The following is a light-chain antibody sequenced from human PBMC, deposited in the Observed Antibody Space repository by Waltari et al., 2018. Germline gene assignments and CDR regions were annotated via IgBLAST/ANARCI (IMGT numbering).Light chain of an antibody. J-gene: IGKJ1*01. CDR1: QALTNY. V-gene: IGKV1-27*01. CDR2: GAS. Sequence: DIQMTQYPSSLSASVGDRVTITCRASQALTNYVAWYQQRPGKAPKLLIYGASTLESGVSSRFSGSGFGRDFTLTISSLQPEDVAVYYCQKYNSAPWTFGQGTRVEV. CDR3: QKYNSAPWT.